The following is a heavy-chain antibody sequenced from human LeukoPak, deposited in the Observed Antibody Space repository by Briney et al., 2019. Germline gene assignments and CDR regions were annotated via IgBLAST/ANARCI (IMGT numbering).Heavy chain of an antibody. Sequence: PSETLSLTCTVSGGSISSFYWSWIRQPPGKGLEWIGYIYYSGSTNYNPSLKSRVTISVDTSKNQFSLRLSSVTAADTAVYYCARLGYYGSRSSPDYWGQGTLVTVSS. J-gene: IGHJ4*02. CDR1: GGSISSFY. CDR2: IYYSGST. CDR3: ARLGYYGSRSSPDY. D-gene: IGHD3-10*01. V-gene: IGHV4-59*01.